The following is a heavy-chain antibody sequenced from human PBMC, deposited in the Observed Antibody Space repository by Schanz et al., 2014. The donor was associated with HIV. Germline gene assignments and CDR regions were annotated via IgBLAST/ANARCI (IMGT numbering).Heavy chain of an antibody. D-gene: IGHD2-2*01. V-gene: IGHV1-69*06. J-gene: IGHJ3*02. CDR2: ITHIFATP. CDR3: ARDLSIASSTPTLAVDI. CDR1: GGTFTSYA. Sequence: QVQLVQSGAEVKKPGSSVTVSCKASGGTFTSYAISWVRQAPGQGLKWMGGITHIFATPTYAQMCPGRVTITPEKSTTTLYTDLSSLPSEHSVVYYRARDLSIASSTPTLAVDIGGQGTRVTVSS.